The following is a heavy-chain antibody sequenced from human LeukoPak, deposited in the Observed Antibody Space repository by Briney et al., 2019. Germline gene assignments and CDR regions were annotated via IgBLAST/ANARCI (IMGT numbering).Heavy chain of an antibody. D-gene: IGHD6-19*01. V-gene: IGHV4-59*01. CDR1: GGSISSYY. J-gene: IGHJ3*02. Sequence: SETLSLTCTAAGGSISSYYWSWIRQPPGKVLEWIGYIYYSGSTNYNPSLKSRVTISVDTSKNQFSLKLSSVTAADTAVYYCAALGLAAFDIWGQGTMVTVSS. CDR3: AALGLAAFDI. CDR2: IYYSGST.